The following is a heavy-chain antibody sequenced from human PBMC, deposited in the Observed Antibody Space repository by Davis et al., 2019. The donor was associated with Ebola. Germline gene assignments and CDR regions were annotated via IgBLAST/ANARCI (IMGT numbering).Heavy chain of an antibody. Sequence: ASVKVSCKASGYTFTSYYMHWVRQAPGQGLEWMGRIIPVVDTKDYAQKFQGRVTLTADKATNTAYMEVGSLRSDDTAVYYCARAQFPTTSDHWGQGTLVTVSS. V-gene: IGHV1-46*01. CDR2: IIPVVDTK. CDR3: ARAQFPTTSDH. CDR1: GYTFTSYY. D-gene: IGHD1-1*01. J-gene: IGHJ4*02.